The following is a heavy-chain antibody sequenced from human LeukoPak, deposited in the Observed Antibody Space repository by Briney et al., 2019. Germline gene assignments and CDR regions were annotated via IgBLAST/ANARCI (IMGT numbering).Heavy chain of an antibody. V-gene: IGHV4-61*02. J-gene: IGHJ3*02. Sequence: SETLSLTCTVSGGSIFSGSYYWSWIRQPGGKGLEWIGRIHTSGSTNYSPSLKTRVTISIDTFKNQFSLKLSSVTAAETAVYYCARDFTYDYDTSGNDAFDIWGQGTIVTVSS. CDR3: ARDFTYDYDTSGNDAFDI. CDR1: GGSIFSGSYY. D-gene: IGHD3-22*01. CDR2: IHTSGST.